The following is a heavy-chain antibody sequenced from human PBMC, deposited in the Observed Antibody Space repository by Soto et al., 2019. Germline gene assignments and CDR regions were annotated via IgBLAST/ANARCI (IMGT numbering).Heavy chain of an antibody. CDR3: ASPKFAFCSWFDP. D-gene: IGHD3-10*01. Sequence: QLQLQESGPGLVKPSETLSLTCTVSGGSISSSSYYWGWIRQPPGKGLEWIGSIYYSGSTYYNPSLHSRATMTLYTFKNQFSLTLSAVTASDTAVYYCASPKFAFCSWFDPWGQGTLVTVSS. CDR2: IYYSGST. CDR1: GGSISSSSYY. J-gene: IGHJ5*02. V-gene: IGHV4-39*01.